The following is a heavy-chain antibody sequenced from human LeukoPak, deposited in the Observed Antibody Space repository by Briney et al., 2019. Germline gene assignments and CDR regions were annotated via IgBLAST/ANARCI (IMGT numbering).Heavy chain of an antibody. CDR1: GYTLTELS. D-gene: IGHD3-22*01. CDR2: FDPEDGET. Sequence: GASVTVSCKVSGYTLTELSMHWVRQAPGKGLEWMGGFDPEDGETIYAQKFQGRVTMTEDTSTDTAYMELSSLRSEDTAVYYCARARQNYYDSSGYYLPPDYWGQGTLVTVSS. J-gene: IGHJ4*02. CDR3: ARARQNYYDSSGYYLPPDY. V-gene: IGHV1-24*01.